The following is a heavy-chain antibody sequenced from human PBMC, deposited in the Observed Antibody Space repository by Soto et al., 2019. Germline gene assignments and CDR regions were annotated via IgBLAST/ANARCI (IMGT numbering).Heavy chain of an antibody. V-gene: IGHV2-5*02. D-gene: IGHD3-16*01. CDR3: AHIPNYYQYDWFDP. J-gene: IGHJ5*02. Sequence: QITLKESGPTLVKPTQTLTLICTFSGFSLTTRGVGVGWIRQPPGKALECLALIYWDDDKGYSPSLQSRLSITKDTSKNQVVLTMTNVDPVDTATYYCAHIPNYYQYDWFDPWGQGTLVSVSS. CDR2: IYWDDDK. CDR1: GFSLTTRGVG.